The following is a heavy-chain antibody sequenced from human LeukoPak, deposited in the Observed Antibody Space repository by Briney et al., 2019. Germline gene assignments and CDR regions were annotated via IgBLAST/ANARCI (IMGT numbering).Heavy chain of an antibody. Sequence: GRFTISRDNAKNSLYLQMNRLRAEDTAVYFCVRVTTNGYLDYWGQGSLVTVSS. D-gene: IGHD1-1*01. CDR3: VRVTTNGYLDY. J-gene: IGHJ4*02. V-gene: IGHV3-7*04.